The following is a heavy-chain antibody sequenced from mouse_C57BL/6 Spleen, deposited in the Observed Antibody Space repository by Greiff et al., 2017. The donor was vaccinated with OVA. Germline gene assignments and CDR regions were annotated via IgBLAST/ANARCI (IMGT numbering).Heavy chain of an antibody. D-gene: IGHD2-5*01. CDR2: IHPNSGST. J-gene: IGHJ1*03. CDR3: ATDYSNYWDFDV. Sequence: VQLQQPGAELVKPGASVKLSCKASGYTFTSYWMHWVKQRPGQGLEWIGMIHPNSGSTNYNEKFKSKATLTVDKSSSTAYMQLSSLTSEDSAVYYCATDYSNYWDFDVWGTGTTVTVSS. CDR1: GYTFTSYW. V-gene: IGHV1-64*01.